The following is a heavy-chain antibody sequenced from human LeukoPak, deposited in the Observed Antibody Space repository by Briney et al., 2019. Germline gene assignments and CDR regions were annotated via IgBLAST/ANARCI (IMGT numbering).Heavy chain of an antibody. Sequence: GXLRLSCAASGFTFSSYWMHWVRQAPGKGLVWVSRIHSDGSSTSYADSVRGRFTISRDDAKSTLYLQMNSLRAEDTAVYYCARSGWPYYFDYWGQGTLVTVSS. CDR3: ARSGWPYYFDY. J-gene: IGHJ4*02. CDR1: GFTFSSYW. D-gene: IGHD3-22*01. V-gene: IGHV3-74*01. CDR2: IHSDGSST.